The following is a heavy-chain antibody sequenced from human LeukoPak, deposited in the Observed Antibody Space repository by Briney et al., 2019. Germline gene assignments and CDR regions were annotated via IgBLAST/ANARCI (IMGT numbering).Heavy chain of an antibody. J-gene: IGHJ4*02. V-gene: IGHV3-21*01. CDR3: ARRSGSYYAFDY. D-gene: IGHD3-10*01. CDR2: ISSSSSNI. Sequence: GGSLRLSCATSGFTFSSYSMNWVRQAPGKGLEWVSFISSSSSNIYYAGSVKGRFTISRDNAKNSLYLQMNSLRAEDTAVYYCARRSGSYYAFDYWGQGTLVTVSS. CDR1: GFTFSSYS.